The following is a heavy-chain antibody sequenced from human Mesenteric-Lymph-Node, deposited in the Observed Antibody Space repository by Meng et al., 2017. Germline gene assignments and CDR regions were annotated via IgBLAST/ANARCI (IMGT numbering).Heavy chain of an antibody. CDR2: IDAAGGT. V-gene: IGHV3-53*01. CDR1: GFTVSDQS. J-gene: IGHJ1*01. CDR3: VGGFYFQY. D-gene: IGHD3-3*01. Sequence: VGSGGGLVQPGGFLRVSCAASGFTVSDQSMNWVRQAPGKGLEWVSVIDAAGGTNYADSVKGRFTISRDNSKNTLHLQLDSLRAEDTAVYYCVGGFYFQYWGRGTLVTVSS.